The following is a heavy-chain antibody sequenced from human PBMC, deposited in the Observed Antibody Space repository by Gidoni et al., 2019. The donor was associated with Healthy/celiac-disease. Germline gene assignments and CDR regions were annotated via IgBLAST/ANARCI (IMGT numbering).Heavy chain of an antibody. CDR3: ARGAGSYFSGRHFDY. Sequence: QVQLQQWGAGLLKPSETLSLTCAVYGGSFSGYYWSWIRQPPGKGLEWIGEINHSGSTNYNPSLKSRVTISVDTSKNQFSLKLSSVTAADTAVYYCARGAGSYFSGRHFDYWGQGTLVTVSS. V-gene: IGHV4-34*01. J-gene: IGHJ4*02. CDR1: GGSFSGYY. CDR2: INHSGST. D-gene: IGHD1-26*01.